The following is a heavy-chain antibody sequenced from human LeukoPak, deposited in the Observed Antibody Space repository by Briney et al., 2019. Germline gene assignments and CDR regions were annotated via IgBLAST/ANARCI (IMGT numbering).Heavy chain of an antibody. CDR2: ISGSVVTA. CDR1: GFTFSSYA. Sequence: GGSLRLSCAASGFTFSSYAVNWVRQAPGKGLEWVSAISGSVVTAYYADSVQGRLTISRDNSKNTLYLQVNSLRAEDTAVYYCAKDGSYYDFDYWGQGTLVTVSS. D-gene: IGHD1-26*01. CDR3: AKDGSYYDFDY. J-gene: IGHJ4*02. V-gene: IGHV3-23*01.